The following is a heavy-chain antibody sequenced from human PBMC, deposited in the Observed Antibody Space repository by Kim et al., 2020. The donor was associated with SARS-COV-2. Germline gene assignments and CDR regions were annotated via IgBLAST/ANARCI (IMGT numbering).Heavy chain of an antibody. CDR2: INYDGTTT. Sequence: GGSLRLSCTTSGFTFSRFWMHWVRQAPGKGLVWVSRINYDGTTTNYADSVKGRFTISRDNAKSTLYLQMNSLRAEDTAVYYCVTCKTYYYGSGSQDYWGQGTLVTVSS. D-gene: IGHD3-10*01. V-gene: IGHV3-74*01. CDR1: GFTFSRFW. CDR3: VTCKTYYYGSGSQDY. J-gene: IGHJ4*02.